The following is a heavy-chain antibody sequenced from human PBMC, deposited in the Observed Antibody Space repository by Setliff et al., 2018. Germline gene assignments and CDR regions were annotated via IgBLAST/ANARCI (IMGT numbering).Heavy chain of an antibody. D-gene: IGHD2-21*02. Sequence: ASVKVSCKASGGAFSNYGITWVRQAPGQGLEWMGGIIPIFGTTTYAQKFLGRVTITTDESSSTGYMELSSLRSEDTAVYFCARGSVVAVTTTNYYYYIDVWGEGTTVTVSS. CDR1: GGAFSNYG. J-gene: IGHJ6*03. CDR3: ARGSVVAVTTTNYYYYIDV. CDR2: IIPIFGTT. V-gene: IGHV1-69*05.